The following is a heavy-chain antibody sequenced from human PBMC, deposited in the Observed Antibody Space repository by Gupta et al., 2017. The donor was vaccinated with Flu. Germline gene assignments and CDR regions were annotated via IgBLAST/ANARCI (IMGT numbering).Heavy chain of an antibody. CDR2: IYYSGST. CDR1: GGSINNYY. Sequence: QVQLQESGPGLVKPSETLSLTCTVSGGSINNYYWSWIRQPPGKGLEFVGHIYYSGSTHYNPSLKNLVTISIDTSMQQFSLKLTSVTAADTAVYYCAKGGYYDSGSYVYFDNWGQGTLVTVSS. D-gene: IGHD3-10*01. J-gene: IGHJ4*02. V-gene: IGHV4-59*01. CDR3: AKGGYYDSGSYVYFDN.